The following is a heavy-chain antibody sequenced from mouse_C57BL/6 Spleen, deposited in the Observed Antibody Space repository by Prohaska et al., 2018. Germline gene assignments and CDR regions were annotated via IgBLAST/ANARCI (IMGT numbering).Heavy chain of an antibody. V-gene: IGHV1-69*02. Sequence: VKQRPGQGLEWIGEIDPSDSYTNYNQKFKGKATLTVDKSSSTAYMQLSSLTSEDSAVYYCARSRGSVWFAYWGQGTLVTVSA. CDR3: ARSRGSVWFAY. J-gene: IGHJ3*01. CDR2: IDPSDSYT.